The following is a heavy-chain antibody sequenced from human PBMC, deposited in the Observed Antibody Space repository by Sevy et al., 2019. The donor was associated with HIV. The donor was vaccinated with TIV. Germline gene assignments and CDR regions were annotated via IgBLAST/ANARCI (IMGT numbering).Heavy chain of an antibody. Sequence: GESLKISCKVSGYNFTSEWIAWVRQMPGEGLQAMGIIYPYDSDTRYSPSFQVQVTISADKSIDTAYLQRSGLKASDAATYNCARVSMGSIRLEIDGVDFWGQGTMVTGSS. CDR3: ARVSMGSIRLEIDGVDF. V-gene: IGHV5-51*01. J-gene: IGHJ3*01. CDR2: IYPYDSDT. CDR1: GYNFTSEW. D-gene: IGHD3-10*01.